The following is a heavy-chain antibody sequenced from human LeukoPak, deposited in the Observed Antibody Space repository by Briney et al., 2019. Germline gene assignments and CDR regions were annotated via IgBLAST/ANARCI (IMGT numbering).Heavy chain of an antibody. J-gene: IGHJ4*02. CDR3: ARVGRDSWTRGVWYFDY. CDR1: GGSISSYY. Sequence: PSETLSLTCTVSGGSISSYYWSWIRQPPGKGLEWIGYIYYSGSTNYNPSLKSRVTISVDTSKNQFSLKLSSVTAADTAVYYCARVGRDSWTRGVWYFDYWGQGTLVTVSS. CDR2: IYYSGST. D-gene: IGHD5-24*01. V-gene: IGHV4-59*01.